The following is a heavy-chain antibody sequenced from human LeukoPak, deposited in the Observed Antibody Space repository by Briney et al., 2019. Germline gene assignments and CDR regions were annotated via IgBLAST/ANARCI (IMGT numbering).Heavy chain of an antibody. Sequence: ASVKVSCKASGYTFSDYYMHWVRQAPGQGLEWMGRINPNSGGTNYAQRFQDRVTMTRDTSINTAYMELRRLISDDTAVYYCARDHPMTQNWFDPWGQGTLVTVSS. CDR2: INPNSGGT. J-gene: IGHJ5*02. V-gene: IGHV1-2*06. D-gene: IGHD3-22*01. CDR1: GYTFSDYY. CDR3: ARDHPMTQNWFDP.